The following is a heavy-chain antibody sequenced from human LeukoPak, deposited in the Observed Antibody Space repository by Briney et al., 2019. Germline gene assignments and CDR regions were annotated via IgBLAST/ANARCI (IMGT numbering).Heavy chain of an antibody. CDR2: MNPNSGNT. CDR1: GYTFTSYD. V-gene: IGHV1-8*03. J-gene: IGHJ4*02. CDR3: ARVRYSGSYYHDY. D-gene: IGHD1-26*01. Sequence: ASVKVSCKASGYTFTSYDINWVRQATGQGLEWMGWMNPNSGNTGYAQKFQGRVTITRNASISTAYMELSSLRSEDTAVYYCARVRYSGSYYHDYWGQGTLVTVSS.